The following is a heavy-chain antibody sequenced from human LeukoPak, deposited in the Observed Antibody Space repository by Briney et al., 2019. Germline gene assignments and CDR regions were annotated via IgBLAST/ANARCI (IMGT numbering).Heavy chain of an antibody. V-gene: IGHV3-33*01. D-gene: IGHD6-13*01. CDR3: ARDKGGSWGENYYLDC. CDR1: GFTFSSSG. Sequence: GRTLRLSCVASGFTFSSSGMHWVRQAPGKGLEWVALISYDGINEYYADSVKGRFTISRDDSKNTLYLQMNSLRAEDTAVYYCARDKGGSWGENYYLDCWGQGTLVTVSS. CDR2: ISYDGINE. J-gene: IGHJ4*02.